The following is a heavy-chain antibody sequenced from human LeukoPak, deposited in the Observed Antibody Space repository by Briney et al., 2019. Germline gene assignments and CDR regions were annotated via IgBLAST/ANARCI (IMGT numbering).Heavy chain of an antibody. CDR3: ARLWFGELAFDP. CDR2: IYTSGST. D-gene: IGHD3-10*01. V-gene: IGHV4-4*09. CDR1: GGSISSYY. Sequence: PSETLSLTCTVSGGSISSYYWSWIRQPPGKGLEWIGYIYTSGSTNYNPSLKSRVTISVDTSKNQFSLKLSSVTAADTAVYYCARLWFGELAFDPWGQGTLVTVSS. J-gene: IGHJ5*02.